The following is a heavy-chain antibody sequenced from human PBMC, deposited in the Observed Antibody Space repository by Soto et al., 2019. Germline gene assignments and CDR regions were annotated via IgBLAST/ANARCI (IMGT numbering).Heavy chain of an antibody. CDR3: ASYGEYVPYYYYYGMDV. CDR1: GGSFSGYY. CDR2: INHSGST. J-gene: IGHJ6*02. D-gene: IGHD4-17*01. V-gene: IGHV4-34*01. Sequence: QVQLQQWGAGLLKPSETLSLTCAVYGGSFSGYYWSWIRQPPGKGLEWIGEINHSGSTNYNPSLTSRATISAXXSXNXXYMKLSSLTAADTAVYYCASYGEYVPYYYYYGMDVWGQGTTVTVSS.